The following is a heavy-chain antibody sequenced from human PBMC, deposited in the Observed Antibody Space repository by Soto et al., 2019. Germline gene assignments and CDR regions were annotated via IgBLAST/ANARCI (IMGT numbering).Heavy chain of an antibody. J-gene: IGHJ6*02. CDR2: ISGYNGNT. CDR3: ASEGPAPYDVSGMDV. Sequence: QVQLVQSRGEVKKPGASVKVSCKTSGYSFTTYGISWVRQAPGQGLEWMGWISGYNGNTNYAQNLQGRGTMTTDTSTSTADMELRSLRSDDTAVYYCASEGPAPYDVSGMDVWRQGGTVTVSS. V-gene: IGHV1-18*01. D-gene: IGHD5-12*01. CDR1: GYSFTTYG.